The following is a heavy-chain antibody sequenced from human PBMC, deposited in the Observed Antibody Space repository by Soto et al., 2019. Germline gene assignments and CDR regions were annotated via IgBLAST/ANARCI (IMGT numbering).Heavy chain of an antibody. D-gene: IGHD3-10*01. CDR2: IYWDDDK. Sequence: QITLKESGPTLVRPTQTLTLTCTFSGFSLTTSGVGVGWIRQPPGKALEWLAVIYWDDDKRYRSSLKSRLTITKNTTKNQMDLTMTNMDPVDTATYYCEHHPSYGFGSYSFDYWGQGTLVTVSS. V-gene: IGHV2-5*02. J-gene: IGHJ4*02. CDR1: GFSLTTSGVG. CDR3: EHHPSYGFGSYSFDY.